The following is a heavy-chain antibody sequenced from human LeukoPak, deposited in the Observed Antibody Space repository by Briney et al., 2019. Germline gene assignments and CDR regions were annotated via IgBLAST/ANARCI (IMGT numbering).Heavy chain of an antibody. CDR2: IYYSGST. CDR1: GGSISSYY. D-gene: IGHD3-16*01. CDR3: ARDLGGASPEYFQH. V-gene: IGHV4-59*01. J-gene: IGHJ1*01. Sequence: SETLSLTCTVSGGSISSYYWSWIRQPPGKGLEWIGYIYYSGSTNYNPSLKSRVTISVDTSKNQFSLKLSSVTAADTAVYYCARDLGGASPEYFQHWGQGTLVTVSP.